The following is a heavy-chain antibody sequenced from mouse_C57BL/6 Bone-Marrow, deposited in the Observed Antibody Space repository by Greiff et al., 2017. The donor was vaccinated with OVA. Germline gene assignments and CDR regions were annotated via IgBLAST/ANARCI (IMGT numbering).Heavy chain of an antibody. CDR1: GYTFTDYY. Sequence: VHLVESGAELVKPGASVKISCKASGYTFTDYYINWVKQRPGQGLEWIGKIGPGSGSTYYHEKFKGKATLTADKSSSTAYMQLSSLTSEDSAVDFCARCYYNGSSYCWFDDWGQGTLVTVSA. V-gene: IGHV1-77*01. CDR2: IGPGSGST. J-gene: IGHJ3*01. CDR3: ARCYYNGSSYCWFDD. D-gene: IGHD1-1*01.